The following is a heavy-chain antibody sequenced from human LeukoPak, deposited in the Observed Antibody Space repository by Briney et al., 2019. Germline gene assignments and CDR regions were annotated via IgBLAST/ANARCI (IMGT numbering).Heavy chain of an antibody. Sequence: SETLSLTCAVYGGSFSGYYWSWIRQPPGKGLEWIGEINHSGSTNYNSSLKSRVTISVDTSKNQFSLKLSSVTAADTAVYYCARQRRTPGQWLRIPNYFDYWGQGTLVTVSS. CDR3: ARQRRTPGQWLRIPNYFDY. V-gene: IGHV4-34*01. D-gene: IGHD5-12*01. CDR2: INHSGST. J-gene: IGHJ4*02. CDR1: GGSFSGYY.